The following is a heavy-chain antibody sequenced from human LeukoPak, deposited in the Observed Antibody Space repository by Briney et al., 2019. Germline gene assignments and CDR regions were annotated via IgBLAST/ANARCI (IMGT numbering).Heavy chain of an antibody. D-gene: IGHD6-19*01. CDR2: ISYDGSNK. CDR3: ARESRQWLVLGGVDY. CDR1: GFTFSSYA. V-gene: IGHV3-30-3*01. Sequence: AGGSLRLSFAASGFTFSSYAMHWVRQAPGKGLEWVAVISYDGSNKYYADSVKGRFTISRDNSKNTLYLQMNGLRVEDTAVYYCARESRQWLVLGGVDYWGQGTLVTVSS. J-gene: IGHJ4*02.